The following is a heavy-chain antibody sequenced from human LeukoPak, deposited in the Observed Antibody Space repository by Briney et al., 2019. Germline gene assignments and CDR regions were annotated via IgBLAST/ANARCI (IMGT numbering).Heavy chain of an antibody. D-gene: IGHD3-22*01. CDR3: ASQHADPHDSSGYYCDY. CDR2: IYYSGSA. J-gene: IGHJ4*02. V-gene: IGHV4-39*01. CDR1: GGSTSNSNYH. Sequence: KTSETLSLTCTVSGGSTSNSNYHWGWIRQPPGKGLEWIGSIYYSGSAYYNPSLKSRVTISVDTSKNQFSLKLSSVTAADTAVYFCASQHADPHDSSGYYCDYWGQGTLVTVSS.